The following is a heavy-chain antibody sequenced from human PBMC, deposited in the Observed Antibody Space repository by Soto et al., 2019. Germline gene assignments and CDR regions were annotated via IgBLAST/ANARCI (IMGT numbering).Heavy chain of an antibody. D-gene: IGHD6-19*01. J-gene: IGHJ6*02. CDR1: RFTFSNYG. CDR3: ARDDIPGRAVAIYGMDV. CDR2: IWYDGNNK. V-gene: IGHV3-33*01. Sequence: GGSLRLSCAASRFTFSNYGMHWVRQAPGKGLEWVAVIWYDGNNKYYADSVKGRFTISRDNSKNTLYLQMNSLRAEDTAVYYCARDDIPGRAVAIYGMDVWGQGTTVTVSS.